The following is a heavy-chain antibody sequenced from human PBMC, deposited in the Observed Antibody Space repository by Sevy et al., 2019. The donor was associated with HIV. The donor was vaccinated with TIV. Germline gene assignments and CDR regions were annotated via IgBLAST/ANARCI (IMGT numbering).Heavy chain of an antibody. Sequence: GGSLRLSCAASGFTFSNYAMNWVRQAPGKGLEWVSGISGSGGSGTKTNYADSVKDRFTISRDDSKNSLFVQLNGLKAEDTAIYYCARKYDSSGYFDYWGQGTLVTVSS. CDR3: ARKYDSSGYFDY. V-gene: IGHV3-23*01. CDR1: GFTFSNYA. D-gene: IGHD3-22*01. CDR2: ISGSGGSGTKT. J-gene: IGHJ4*02.